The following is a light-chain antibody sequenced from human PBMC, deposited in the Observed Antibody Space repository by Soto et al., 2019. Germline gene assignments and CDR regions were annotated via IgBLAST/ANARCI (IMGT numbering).Light chain of an antibody. J-gene: IGKJ5*01. CDR1: QGVTTN. V-gene: IGKV3-15*01. CDR2: DVS. Sequence: ETVMTQSPATLSVSPGERVTLSCRAGQGVTTNFAWYQQKSGQSPRLLIYDVSSRATGVPSRFSGTGSETDFTLTISGLQSEDSAIYFCQQYNNWPFSFGPGTRLEI. CDR3: QQYNNWPFS.